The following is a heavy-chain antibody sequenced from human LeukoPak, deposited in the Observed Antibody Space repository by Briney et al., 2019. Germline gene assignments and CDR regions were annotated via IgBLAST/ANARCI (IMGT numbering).Heavy chain of an antibody. CDR2: IYYSGST. V-gene: IGHV4-30-4*01. CDR3: ARDRVGLRAFDY. J-gene: IGHJ4*02. CDR1: GGSLSSGDYY. D-gene: IGHD4-17*01. Sequence: SQTLSLTCTVSGGSLSSGDYYWSWLRQPPGKGLEWIGYIYYSGSTYYNPSLKSRVTISVDTSKNQFSLKLSSVTAADTAVYYCARDRVGLRAFDYWGQGTLVTVSS.